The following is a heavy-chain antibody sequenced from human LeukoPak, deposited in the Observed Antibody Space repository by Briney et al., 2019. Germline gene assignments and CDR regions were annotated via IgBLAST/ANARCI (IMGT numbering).Heavy chain of an antibody. J-gene: IGHJ4*02. CDR2: IIPIFGTA. V-gene: IGHV1-69*06. D-gene: IGHD2-15*01. CDR1: GGTFSSYA. Sequence: ASVKVSRKASGGTFSSYAISWVRQAPGQGLEWMGGIIPIFGTANYAQKFQGRVTITADKSTSTAYMELSSLRSEDTAVYYCARDHTRGSGYLDYWGQGTLVTVSS. CDR3: ARDHTRGSGYLDY.